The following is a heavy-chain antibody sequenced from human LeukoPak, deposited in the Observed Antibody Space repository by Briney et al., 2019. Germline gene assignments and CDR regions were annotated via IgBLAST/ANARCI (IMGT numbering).Heavy chain of an antibody. Sequence: SETLSLTCAIYSESFSGYYWSWIRQPPGKGLECIGYIHYTGSTNYNPSLKSRVTISVDTSKSQFSLKLSSVTAADTAIYYCARGGYYGSGNDFRFDPWGQGTLVTVSS. J-gene: IGHJ5*02. D-gene: IGHD3-10*01. CDR3: ARGGYYGSGNDFRFDP. V-gene: IGHV4-59*01. CDR2: IHYTGST. CDR1: SESFSGYY.